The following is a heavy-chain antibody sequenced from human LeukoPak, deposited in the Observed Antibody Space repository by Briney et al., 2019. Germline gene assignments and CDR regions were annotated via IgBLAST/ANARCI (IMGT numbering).Heavy chain of an antibody. D-gene: IGHD6-13*01. J-gene: IGHJ4*02. V-gene: IGHV4-4*07. CDR3: ARETTGAGTARPFDY. CDR2: IYTSGST. CDR1: GGSISNFY. Sequence: SETLSLTCTVSGGSISNFYWSWIRQPTGKTLEWIGRIYTSGSTNYNPSLKSRVTMSVDTSKNQFSLKLSSVTAADTAVYFCARETTGAGTARPFDYWGQGTLVTVSS.